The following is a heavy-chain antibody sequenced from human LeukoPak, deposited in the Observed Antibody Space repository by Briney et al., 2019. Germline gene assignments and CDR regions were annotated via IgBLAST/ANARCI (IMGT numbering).Heavy chain of an antibody. CDR1: GASISSGDYF. CDR3: ANADRFCSGSCHVPDAFDF. V-gene: IGHV4-30-2*01. J-gene: IGHJ3*01. D-gene: IGHD2-15*01. CDR2: IFDSGRT. Sequence: PSETLSLTCAVSGASISSGDYFWTWIGQPPGKGLEWIGYIFDSGRTDFNPSLKSRVTISVDRPKNQFSLRLSSVTAADTAVYYCANADRFCSGSCHVPDAFDFWGQGTMVTVSS.